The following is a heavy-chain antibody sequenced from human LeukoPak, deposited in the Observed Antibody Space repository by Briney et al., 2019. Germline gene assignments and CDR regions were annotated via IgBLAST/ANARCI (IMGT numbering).Heavy chain of an antibody. V-gene: IGHV4-34*01. Sequence: SETLSLTCAVYGGSFSGYYWTWIRQPPGKGLEWIGEINHSGSTNYNPSLKSRVTISVDTSKNQFSLKLSSVTAADTAVYYCARVGSRGVIIPRRALDYWGQGTLVTVSS. J-gene: IGHJ4*02. CDR3: ARVGSRGVIIPRRALDY. CDR2: INHSGST. CDR1: GGSFSGYY. D-gene: IGHD3-10*01.